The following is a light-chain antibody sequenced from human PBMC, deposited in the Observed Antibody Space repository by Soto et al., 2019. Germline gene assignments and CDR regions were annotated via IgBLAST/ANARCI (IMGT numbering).Light chain of an antibody. CDR3: QHYVSPPIT. Sequence: EIVMTQSPATLSLSPVEGATLSLRASQSVTSNYLAWYQQKPGQAPRLLVYGASSRATGISDRFSGSGSGTDFTLTISRLEPEDFAVYYCQHYVSPPITFGQGTRLEIK. J-gene: IGKJ5*01. CDR1: QSVTSNY. CDR2: GAS. V-gene: IGKV3-20*01.